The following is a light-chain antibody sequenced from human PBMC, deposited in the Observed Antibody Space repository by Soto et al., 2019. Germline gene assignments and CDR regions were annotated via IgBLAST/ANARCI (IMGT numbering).Light chain of an antibody. Sequence: IVLTQSPATLSLSPGERATLSCRASQSVTKCLAWYQQQPGQAPRLLIYDVSSRAPGIPARFSGSGSGTDFTLTISSLEPEDFAVYYCQQCNNWPPITFGRGTRLEIK. CDR2: DVS. J-gene: IGKJ5*01. CDR1: QSVTKC. V-gene: IGKV3-11*01. CDR3: QQCNNWPPIT.